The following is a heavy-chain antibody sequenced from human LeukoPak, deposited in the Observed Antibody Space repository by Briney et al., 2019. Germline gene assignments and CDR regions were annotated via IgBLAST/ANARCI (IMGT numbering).Heavy chain of an antibody. D-gene: IGHD3-22*01. CDR2: MNPNSGNT. CDR3: ARGGYYDSSAGPYYFDY. CDR1: GYTFTSYD. J-gene: IGHJ4*02. Sequence: ASVKVSCRASGYTFTSYDINWVRQATGQGLEWMGWMNPNSGNTGYAQKFQGRVTMTRNTSISTAYMELSSLRSEDTAVYYCARGGYYDSSAGPYYFDYWGQGTLVTVSS. V-gene: IGHV1-8*01.